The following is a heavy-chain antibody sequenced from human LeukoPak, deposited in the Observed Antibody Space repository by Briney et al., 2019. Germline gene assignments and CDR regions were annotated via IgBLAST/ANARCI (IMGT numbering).Heavy chain of an antibody. CDR1: GLTVSSYS. Sequence: GGSLRLSCAASGLTVSSYSMNWVRQAPGKGLEWVSYISSSSTINYADSVKGRFTISRDNAKNSLYLQMNSLRDEDTAVYYCAKTRPLDSSSWSHGDYWGQGTLVTVSS. CDR3: AKTRPLDSSSWSHGDY. J-gene: IGHJ4*02. V-gene: IGHV3-48*02. D-gene: IGHD6-13*01. CDR2: ISSSSTI.